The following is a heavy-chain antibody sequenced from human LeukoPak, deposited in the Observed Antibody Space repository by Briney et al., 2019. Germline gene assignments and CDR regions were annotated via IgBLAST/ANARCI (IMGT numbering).Heavy chain of an antibody. D-gene: IGHD3-10*01. V-gene: IGHV4-34*01. CDR2: INHSGST. J-gene: IGHJ4*02. CDR1: GGSFSGYY. Sequence: PSKTLSLTCTIYGGSFSGYYWSWIRQPPGKGLEWIGEINHSGSTNYNPSLKSRVTISVDTSKNQFSLKLSSVTAADTAVYYCARHPLWFGELLFLDYWGQGTLVTVSS. CDR3: ARHPLWFGELLFLDY.